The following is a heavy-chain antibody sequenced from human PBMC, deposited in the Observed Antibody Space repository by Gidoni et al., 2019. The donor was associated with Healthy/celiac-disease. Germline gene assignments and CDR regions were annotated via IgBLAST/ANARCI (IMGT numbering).Heavy chain of an antibody. CDR1: GFTFSSYS. Sequence: EEQLVESGGGLVKPGGSLRLSCSASGFTFSSYSMNWVRQAPGKGLEWVSYISSSSNYKYYGDSVKDRITISRDNAKNSLYLQLNSLRAGDTAVYYCARDKAGQKGYLYYYYYGMDVWGQGTTVTVSS. CDR2: ISSSSNYK. CDR3: ARDKAGQKGYLYYYYYGMDV. J-gene: IGHJ6*02. D-gene: IGHD3-16*02. V-gene: IGHV3-21*01.